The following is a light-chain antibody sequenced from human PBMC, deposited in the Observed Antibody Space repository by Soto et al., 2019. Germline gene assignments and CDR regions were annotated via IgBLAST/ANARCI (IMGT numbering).Light chain of an antibody. CDR1: QSLSSN. CDR3: LQYNNCPFT. Sequence: EIVMTHSPATLSVSPGERATLSCRASQSLSSNLAWYQHKPGQAPRLLIYGASTRATGIPASFSGSGSGTEFTLTSSSLQSEDIAVYYCLQYNNCPFTFGPGTKVDVK. J-gene: IGKJ3*01. V-gene: IGKV3-15*01. CDR2: GAS.